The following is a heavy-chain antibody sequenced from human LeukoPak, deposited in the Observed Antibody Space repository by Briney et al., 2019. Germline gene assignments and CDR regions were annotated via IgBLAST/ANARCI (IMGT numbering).Heavy chain of an antibody. J-gene: IGHJ6*03. CDR1: GFTFSDYT. V-gene: IGHV3-48*03. Sequence: QPGGSLRLSCAASGFTFSDYTMNWVRQAPGKRLEWLSYIGSSGAVVHYADSVKGRFTVSRDNAQKSLYLQMNNLTADDTAIYFCFTGRNYYYYYMDVWGKGTTVIVSS. D-gene: IGHD1-14*01. CDR3: FTGRNYYYYYMDV. CDR2: IGSSGAVV.